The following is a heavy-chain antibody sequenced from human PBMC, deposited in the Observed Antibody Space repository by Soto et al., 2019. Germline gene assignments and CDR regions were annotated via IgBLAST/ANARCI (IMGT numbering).Heavy chain of an antibody. V-gene: IGHV3-30*18. CDR1: GFTFSSYG. Sequence: QVQLVESGGGVVQPGRSLRLSCAASGFTFSSYGMHWVRQAPGKGLEWVAVISYDGSNKYYADYVKGRFTISRDNSKNRVYLEMDRLRAEDTAVYYCAKDRYGDYVYYFDYWGQGTLVTVSS. CDR3: AKDRYGDYVYYFDY. J-gene: IGHJ4*02. CDR2: ISYDGSNK. D-gene: IGHD4-17*01.